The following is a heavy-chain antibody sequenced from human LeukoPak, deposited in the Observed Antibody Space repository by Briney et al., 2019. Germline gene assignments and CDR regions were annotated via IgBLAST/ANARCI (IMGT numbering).Heavy chain of an antibody. D-gene: IGHD3-22*01. Sequence: PGGSLRLSCAASGFTFSNAWMSWVRQAPGKGLEWVGRIKSKTDGGTTDYAAPVKGRFTISRDDSKNTLYLQMNSLKTEDTAVYYCTTGPPYYYDSSGSPYWYFDLWGRGTLVTVSS. V-gene: IGHV3-15*01. J-gene: IGHJ2*01. CDR2: IKSKTDGGTT. CDR3: TTGPPYYYDSSGSPYWYFDL. CDR1: GFTFSNAW.